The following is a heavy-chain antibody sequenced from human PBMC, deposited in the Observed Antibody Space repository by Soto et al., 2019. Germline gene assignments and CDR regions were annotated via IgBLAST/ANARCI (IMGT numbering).Heavy chain of an antibody. Sequence: RGSLRLSCAASGFTFSSYAMHWVRQAPGKGLEWVAVISYDGSNKYYADSVKGRFTISRDNSKNTLYLQMNSLRAEDTAVYYCARDKEGYYYYYMDVWGKGTTVTVSS. V-gene: IGHV3-30*04. CDR1: GFTFSSYA. CDR3: ARDKEGYYYYYMDV. J-gene: IGHJ6*03. CDR2: ISYDGSNK.